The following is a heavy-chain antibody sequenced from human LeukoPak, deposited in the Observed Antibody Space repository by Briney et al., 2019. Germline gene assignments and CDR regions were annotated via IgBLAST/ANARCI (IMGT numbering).Heavy chain of an antibody. Sequence: GRSLRLSCAASGFTFSSYSMNWVRQAPGKGLEWVSSISSSSSYIYYADSVKGRFTISRDNAKNSLYLQMNSLRAGDTAVYYCARNRKAGYSGYSNWFDPWGQGTLVTVSS. J-gene: IGHJ5*02. CDR3: ARNRKAGYSGYSNWFDP. D-gene: IGHD5-12*01. V-gene: IGHV3-21*01. CDR1: GFTFSSYS. CDR2: ISSSSSYI.